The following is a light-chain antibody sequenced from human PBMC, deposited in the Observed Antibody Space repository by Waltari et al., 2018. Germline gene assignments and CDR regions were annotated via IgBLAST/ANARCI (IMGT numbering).Light chain of an antibody. CDR3: QQRTNGPPVT. J-gene: IGKJ5*01. V-gene: IGKV3-11*01. Sequence: EIVLTQSPATLSLSPGERATLSCRASQSVSTYLAWYQHKPGQAPRLLIYDASNRATGIPARFSGRGSGTDFTLTISSLEPDDFAVYYCQQRTNGPPVTFGQGTRLDLK. CDR2: DAS. CDR1: QSVSTY.